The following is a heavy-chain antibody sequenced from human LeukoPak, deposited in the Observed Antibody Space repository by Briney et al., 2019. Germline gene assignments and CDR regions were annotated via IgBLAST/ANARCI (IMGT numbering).Heavy chain of an antibody. CDR2: IWYDGSNK. J-gene: IGHJ4*02. D-gene: IGHD2/OR15-2a*01. Sequence: TGGSLRLSCAASGFSFSNYGMHWVRQAPGKGLEWVALIWYDGSNKCYTDSVKGRLTISRDNSKDTLFLQMNSLRAEDTAVYYCAREGPRGNSQFDYWGQGTLVTVSS. V-gene: IGHV3-33*01. CDR1: GFSFSNYG. CDR3: AREGPRGNSQFDY.